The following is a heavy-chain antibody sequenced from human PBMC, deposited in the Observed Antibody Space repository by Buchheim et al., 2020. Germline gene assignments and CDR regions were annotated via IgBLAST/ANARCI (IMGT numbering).Heavy chain of an antibody. V-gene: IGHV4-61*02. CDR2: IYTSGST. CDR1: GGSISSGSYY. CDR3: ARAVTNWDYYYGMDV. Sequence: QVQLQESGPGLVKPSQTLSLTCTVSGGSISSGSYYWSWIRQPAGKGLEWIGRIYTSGSTNYNPSLKSRVTISVDTSKNQFSLKLSSVTAADTAVYYCARAVTNWDYYYGMDVWGQGTT. D-gene: IGHD3-3*01. J-gene: IGHJ6*02.